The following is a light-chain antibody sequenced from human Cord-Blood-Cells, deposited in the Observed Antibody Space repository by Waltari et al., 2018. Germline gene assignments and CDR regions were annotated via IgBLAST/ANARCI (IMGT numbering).Light chain of an antibody. CDR2: GKN. Sequence: SSELTQDPAVSVALGQTVRITCQGASPSSYYASWYQQKPGQAPVLVIYGKNNRPSGIPDRFSGSSSGNTASLTITGAQAEDEADYYCNSRDSSGNHLVFGGGTKLTVL. CDR3: NSRDSSGNHLV. J-gene: IGLJ3*02. CDR1: SPSSYY. V-gene: IGLV3-19*01.